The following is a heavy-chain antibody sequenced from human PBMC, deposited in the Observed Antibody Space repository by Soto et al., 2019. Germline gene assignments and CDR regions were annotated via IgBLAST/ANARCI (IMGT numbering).Heavy chain of an antibody. J-gene: IGHJ5*02. Sequence: WETLSLTCTVSRASISSYFWTWIRQPAGKGLDWIGRISTSGTTNYNPSLKSRVTMSVDTSKNHFSLNLSSVTAADTAVYYCAREAGPDRWFDPWGQGTLVTVSS. CDR3: AREAGPDRWFDP. V-gene: IGHV4-4*07. D-gene: IGHD6-19*01. CDR2: ISTSGTT. CDR1: RASISSYF.